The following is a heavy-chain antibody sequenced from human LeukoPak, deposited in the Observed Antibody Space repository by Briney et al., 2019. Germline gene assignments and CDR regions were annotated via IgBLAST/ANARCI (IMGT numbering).Heavy chain of an antibody. CDR3: ARASGSYWWFDS. J-gene: IGHJ5*01. D-gene: IGHD1-26*01. V-gene: IGHV1-2*02. CDR2: VNPNSGDT. Sequence: ASVKVSCKASGYTFTGYYLHWVRQAPGQGLEWMGCVNPNSGDTNYAQKFQGSVTMTRDTSISTVYMELSRLRSDDTAVYYCARASGSYWWFDSWGRGTLVTVSS. CDR1: GYTFTGYY.